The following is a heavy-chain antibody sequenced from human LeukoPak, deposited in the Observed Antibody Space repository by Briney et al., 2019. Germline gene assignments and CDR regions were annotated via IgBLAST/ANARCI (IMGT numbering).Heavy chain of an antibody. V-gene: IGHV4-34*01. Sequence: SETLSLTCAVYGGSFSGHYWSWIRQPPGEGLEWIGEINHSGSTNYNPSLKSRVTISVDTSKNQFSLKLSSVTAADTAVYYCARGWRFDYWGQGTLVTVSS. CDR2: INHSGST. CDR1: GGSFSGHY. D-gene: IGHD1-1*01. J-gene: IGHJ4*02. CDR3: ARGWRFDY.